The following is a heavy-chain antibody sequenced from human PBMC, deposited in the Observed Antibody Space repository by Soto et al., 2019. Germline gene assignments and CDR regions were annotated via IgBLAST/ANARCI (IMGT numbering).Heavy chain of an antibody. Sequence: GGSLRLSCAASGFTFSSYAMSWVRQAPGKGLEWVSSISGSGGGTYYADSVKGRFTFSRDNSKNTLYLQMNSLRAEDTAVYYCAKFGMATTKRSPPYYIAYWRQGALVTVSS. J-gene: IGHJ4*02. CDR2: ISGSGGGT. CDR3: AKFGMATTKRSPPYYIAY. V-gene: IGHV3-23*01. CDR1: GFTFSSYA. D-gene: IGHD1-1*01.